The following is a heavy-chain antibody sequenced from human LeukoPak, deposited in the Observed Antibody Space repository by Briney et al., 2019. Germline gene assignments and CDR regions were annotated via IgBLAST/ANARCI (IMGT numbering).Heavy chain of an antibody. J-gene: IGHJ4*02. CDR1: GFTFSSYN. Sequence: GGSLRHSCAASGFTFSSYNMNWVRQAPGKGLEWVSYISGRGNTIKYADSVKGRFTISRDNGKNSLYLHMSSLRAEDTAVYYCARDPPALEDFDYWGQGTQVTVSS. CDR2: ISGRGNTI. V-gene: IGHV3-48*04. CDR3: ARDPPALEDFDY.